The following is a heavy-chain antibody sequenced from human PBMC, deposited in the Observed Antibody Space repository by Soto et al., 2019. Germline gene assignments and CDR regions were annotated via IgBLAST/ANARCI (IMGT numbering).Heavy chain of an antibody. CDR2: IYPGDSHT. CDR1: GYTFTNYW. D-gene: IGHD3-9*01. Sequence: VASLTLSCKGSGYTFTNYWIGWVRQMPGKGLEWMGIIYPGDSHTRYSPSFQGQVTISADKSISTAYLQWSSLKASDTAMYFCARWDYDILAGYYKGLGYWGQGTLVTVSS. J-gene: IGHJ4*02. CDR3: ARWDYDILAGYYKGLGY. V-gene: IGHV5-51*01.